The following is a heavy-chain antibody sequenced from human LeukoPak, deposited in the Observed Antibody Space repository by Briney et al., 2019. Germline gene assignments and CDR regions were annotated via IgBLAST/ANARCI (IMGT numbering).Heavy chain of an antibody. V-gene: IGHV4-59*12. D-gene: IGHD5-18*01. Sequence: SETLSLTCTVSGGSISSYYWNWIRQPPGKGLEWIGYINYSGSTYYNPSLKSRVTISVDTSKNQFSLKLSSVTAADTAVYYCARVTAMVKNFDYWGQGTLVTVSS. CDR2: INYSGST. CDR3: ARVTAMVKNFDY. J-gene: IGHJ4*02. CDR1: GGSISSYY.